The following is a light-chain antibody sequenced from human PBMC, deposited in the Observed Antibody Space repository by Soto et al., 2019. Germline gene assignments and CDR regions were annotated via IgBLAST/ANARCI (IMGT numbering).Light chain of an antibody. V-gene: IGKV1-5*01. CDR2: DAS. Sequence: DIQMTQSPSTLSASVGDRVTITCRASQSIRSWLAWYQQKPGKAPKLLIYDASNLESEVPSRFSGSGSGTEFTLTISSLQPEDFATYYCQQYNDYLWTFGQGTKVE. J-gene: IGKJ1*01. CDR1: QSIRSW. CDR3: QQYNDYLWT.